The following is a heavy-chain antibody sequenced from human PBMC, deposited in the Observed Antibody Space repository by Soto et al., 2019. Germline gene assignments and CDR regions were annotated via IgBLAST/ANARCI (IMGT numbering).Heavy chain of an antibody. J-gene: IGHJ4*02. CDR2: ISYDGSNK. CDR3: AKDPVNGYNSGGPFDY. V-gene: IGHV3-30*18. D-gene: IGHD5-12*01. CDR1: GFTFSSYG. Sequence: QVQLVESGGGVVQPGRSLRLSCAASGFTFSSYGMHWVRQAPGKGLEWVAVISYDGSNKYYADSVKGRFTISRDNSKNTRYLQMNSLRAEDTAVYYCAKDPVNGYNSGGPFDYWGQGTLVTVSS.